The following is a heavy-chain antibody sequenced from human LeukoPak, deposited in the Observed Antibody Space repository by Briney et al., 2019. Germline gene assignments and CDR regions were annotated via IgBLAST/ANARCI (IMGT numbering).Heavy chain of an antibody. J-gene: IGHJ4*02. D-gene: IGHD3-22*01. CDR2: IEHDGSTK. V-gene: IGHV3-7*01. CDR1: GFTFSSYW. Sequence: PGGSLRLSCTVSGFTFSSYWMSWVRQAPGKGLERVANIEHDGSTKFYLDSVKGRFTISRDNSKNTLYLQMNSLRAEDTAVYYCAKGDGSGSISDYWGQGTLVTVSS. CDR3: AKGDGSGSISDY.